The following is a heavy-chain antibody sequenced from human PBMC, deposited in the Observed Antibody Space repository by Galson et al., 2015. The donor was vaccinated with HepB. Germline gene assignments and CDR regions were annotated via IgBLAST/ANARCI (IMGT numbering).Heavy chain of an antibody. D-gene: IGHD2-15*01. J-gene: IGHJ4*02. V-gene: IGHV3-74*01. CDR1: GFTFSTYW. Sequence: SLRLSCAASGFTFSTYWMHWVRQAPGKGLVWVSRINSDGSSTSYADSVKGRFTISRDNANNSLYLQMNSLRAEDTAVYYCARGSRYCSGGSCYPSYFDDWGQGTLVTVSS. CDR3: ARGSRYCSGGSCYPSYFDD. CDR2: INSDGSST.